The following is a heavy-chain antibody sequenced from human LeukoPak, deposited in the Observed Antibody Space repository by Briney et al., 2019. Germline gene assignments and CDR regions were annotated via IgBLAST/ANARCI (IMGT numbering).Heavy chain of an antibody. D-gene: IGHD3-3*01. V-gene: IGHV4-4*07. J-gene: IGHJ4*02. Sequence: SETLSLTCSVSGGSIRSYYWSWIRQPAGKGLEWIGRIYNGGSTNYNPSLKSRVTMSVDTSKNQLSLKLTSVTAADTAVYHCARHLWSAYHKFDYWGQGTLVTVSS. CDR3: ARHLWSAYHKFDY. CDR2: IYNGGST. CDR1: GGSIRSYY.